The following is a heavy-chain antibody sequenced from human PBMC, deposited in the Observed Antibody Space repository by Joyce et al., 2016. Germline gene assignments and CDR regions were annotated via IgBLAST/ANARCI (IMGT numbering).Heavy chain of an antibody. J-gene: IGHJ6*02. Sequence: EVQLVESGGGLVRPGGSLRLSCTASGFTFSSYSMNWVRQAPGKGLEWVSFISTTRNYIDYADSVKGRFTISRDNAKSSLFLQMDSLRAEDTAVYYCARNSAPRASTYYGLDVWGQGTTVTVSS. D-gene: IGHD5/OR15-5a*01. CDR3: ARNSAPRASTYYGLDV. CDR1: GFTFSSYS. V-gene: IGHV3-21*01. CDR2: ISTTRNYI.